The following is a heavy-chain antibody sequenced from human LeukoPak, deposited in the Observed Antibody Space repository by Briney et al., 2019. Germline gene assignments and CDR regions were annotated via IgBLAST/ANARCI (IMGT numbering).Heavy chain of an antibody. V-gene: IGHV1-2*06. CDR3: AKAGSRSWYSFDY. D-gene: IGHD6-13*01. CDR1: GYSFTGYY. Sequence: ASVKVSCKASGYSFTGYYMHWVRQAPGQGLEWMGRIDPNSGGTNYAQKFQGRVTMTRDTSISTIYVALSSLTSDDTAVYYCAKAGSRSWYSFDYWGQGTLVTVSS. J-gene: IGHJ4*02. CDR2: IDPNSGGT.